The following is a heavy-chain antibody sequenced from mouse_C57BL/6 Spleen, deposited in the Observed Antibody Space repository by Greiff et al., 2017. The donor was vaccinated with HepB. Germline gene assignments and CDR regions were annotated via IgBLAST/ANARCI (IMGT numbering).Heavy chain of an antibody. Sequence: QVQLQQPGAELVKPGASVKMSCKASGYTFTSYWITWVKQRPGQGLEWIGDIYPGSGSTNYNEKFKSKATLTVDTSSSTASMQLSSLTSEDSAVYYCARGHYYGSSYLFAYWGQGTLVTVSA. D-gene: IGHD1-1*01. CDR3: ARGHYYGSSYLFAY. V-gene: IGHV1-55*01. CDR2: IYPGSGST. CDR1: GYTFTSYW. J-gene: IGHJ3*01.